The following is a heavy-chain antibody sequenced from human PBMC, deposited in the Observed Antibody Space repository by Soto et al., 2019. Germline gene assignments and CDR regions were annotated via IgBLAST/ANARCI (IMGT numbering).Heavy chain of an antibody. V-gene: IGHV3-33*01. CDR1: GFTFSSYG. J-gene: IGHJ4*02. D-gene: IGHD6-19*01. Sequence: QVQLVESGGGVVQPGRSLRLSCAASGFTFSSYGMHWVRQAPGKGLEWVAVIWYDGSNKYYADSVKGRFTISRDNSKNTLYLQMNSLRAEDTAVYYCAAVGDSSGPIPFDYWGQGSLVTVSS. CDR3: AAVGDSSGPIPFDY. CDR2: IWYDGSNK.